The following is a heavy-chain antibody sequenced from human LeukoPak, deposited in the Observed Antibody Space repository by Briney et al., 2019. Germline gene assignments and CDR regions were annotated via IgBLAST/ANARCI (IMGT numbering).Heavy chain of an antibody. CDR1: GGSISRDY. D-gene: IGHD6-13*01. V-gene: IGHV4-59*01. CDR2: IYYTGST. J-gene: IGHJ4*02. Sequence: TSETLSLTCTVSGGSISRDYWSWIRQPPGKGLEWIGYIYYTGSTNYNPSLKSRVTISVDTSKNQFSLKLSSVTAADTAVYYCARDRPGGSSLDYWGQGTLVTVSS. CDR3: ARDRPGGSSLDY.